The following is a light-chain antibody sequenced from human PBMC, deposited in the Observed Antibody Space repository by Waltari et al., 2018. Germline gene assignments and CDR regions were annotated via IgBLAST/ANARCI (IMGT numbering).Light chain of an antibody. V-gene: IGKV3-20*01. J-gene: IGKJ1*01. Sequence: EFLLTQSPGTVSVSPGEGVTLSCRASQNVGKYLAWYQQRPGQPPRLLIYHASNRAIGIPDRFSGSGSGTDFSLTISILEPEDCAVYYCQKYVTLPATFGQGTKVEIK. CDR1: QNVGKY. CDR3: QKYVTLPAT. CDR2: HAS.